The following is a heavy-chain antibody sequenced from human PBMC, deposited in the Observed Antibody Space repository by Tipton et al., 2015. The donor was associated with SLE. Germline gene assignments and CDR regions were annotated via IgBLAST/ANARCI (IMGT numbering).Heavy chain of an antibody. Sequence: TLSLTCTVSGGSISSGSYYWSWIRQPPGKGLEWIGEIDHSGSTNYNPSLKSRVTISVDTSKNQFSLKLSSVTAADTAVYYCARGGTSSWEYFDYWGQGTLVTVSS. CDR1: GGSISSGSYY. V-gene: IGHV4-39*07. CDR2: IDHSGST. CDR3: ARGGTSSWEYFDY. J-gene: IGHJ4*02. D-gene: IGHD6-13*01.